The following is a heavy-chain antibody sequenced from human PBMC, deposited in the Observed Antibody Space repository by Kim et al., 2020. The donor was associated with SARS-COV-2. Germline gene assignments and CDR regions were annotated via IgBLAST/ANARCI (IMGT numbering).Heavy chain of an antibody. D-gene: IGHD3-10*01. CDR3: ARPFYGSGSYYKQDAFDI. V-gene: IGHV4-39*01. J-gene: IGHJ3*02. Sequence: KSRVTLSVDTSKNQFSLKLSSVTAADTAVYYCARPFYGSGSYYKQDAFDIWGQGTMVTVSS.